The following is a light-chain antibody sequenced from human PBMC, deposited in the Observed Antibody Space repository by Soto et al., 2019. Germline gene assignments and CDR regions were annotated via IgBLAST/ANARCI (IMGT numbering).Light chain of an antibody. Sequence: ESVLTQSPATLSLSPGERATLSGRASPSVSNSLAWYQHKPGQAPRLLIYDASSRATGIPDRFSGSGSGTDFTLTISRLDPEDFAVYYCHLYGSSPMYTFGQGTKVDIK. V-gene: IGKV3-20*01. J-gene: IGKJ2*01. CDR3: HLYGSSPMYT. CDR2: DAS. CDR1: PSVSNS.